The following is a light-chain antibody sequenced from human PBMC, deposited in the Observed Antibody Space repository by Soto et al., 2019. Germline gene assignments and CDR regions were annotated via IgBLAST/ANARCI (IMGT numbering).Light chain of an antibody. V-gene: IGKV3-11*01. J-gene: IGKJ4*01. CDR2: DAS. CDR3: QQRSNSPLT. Sequence: EIVLTQSPATLSLSPGERATLSCRASQSVSSYLAWYQQKPGQAPRLLIYDASNRATGIPARFSGSGSGTDFTRTIGRLEPEDFAVYYCQQRSNSPLTFGGGTKVEIK. CDR1: QSVSSY.